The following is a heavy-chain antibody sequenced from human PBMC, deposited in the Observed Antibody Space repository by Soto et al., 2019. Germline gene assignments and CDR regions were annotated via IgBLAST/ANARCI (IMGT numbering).Heavy chain of an antibody. D-gene: IGHD2-15*01. V-gene: IGHV4-34*01. CDR3: ARGGYCSGGSCYFYYYYYYMDV. Sequence: QVQLQQWGAGLLKPSETLSLTCAVYGGSFSGYYWSWIRQPPGKGLEWIGEINHSGSTNYNPSLKSRVTISVDTSKNQFSLKLSSVTAADTAVYYCARGGYCSGGSCYFYYYYYYMDVWGKGTTVTVSS. CDR2: INHSGST. CDR1: GGSFSGYY. J-gene: IGHJ6*03.